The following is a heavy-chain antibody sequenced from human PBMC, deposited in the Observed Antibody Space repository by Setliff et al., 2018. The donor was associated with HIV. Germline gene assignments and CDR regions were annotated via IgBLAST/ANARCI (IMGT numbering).Heavy chain of an antibody. Sequence: SETLSLTCTVSGGSISSYYWSWIRQPAGKGLEWIGRFYTSGSTNCTPSLKSRVTMSVDTSKNPFSLKVRYVTAADTAIYYCAREIWGQVAHVPYGMDVWGQGTTVTVSS. CDR2: FYTSGST. CDR1: GGSISSYY. CDR3: AREIWGQVAHVPYGMDV. V-gene: IGHV4-4*07. D-gene: IGHD5-12*01. J-gene: IGHJ6*02.